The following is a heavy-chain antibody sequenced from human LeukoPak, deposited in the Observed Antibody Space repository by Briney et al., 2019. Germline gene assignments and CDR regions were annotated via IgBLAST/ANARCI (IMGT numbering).Heavy chain of an antibody. CDR3: ARGGYSGYGPHFDY. CDR1: GGSISSYY. D-gene: IGHD5-12*01. V-gene: IGHV4-59*01. J-gene: IGHJ4*02. CDR2: IYYSGST. Sequence: SETLSLTCTVSGGSISSYYWSWIRQPPGKGLEWIGYIYYSGSTNYNPSLKSRVTISVDTSKNQFSLKLSSVTAADTAVYYCARGGYSGYGPHFDYWGQGTLVTVSS.